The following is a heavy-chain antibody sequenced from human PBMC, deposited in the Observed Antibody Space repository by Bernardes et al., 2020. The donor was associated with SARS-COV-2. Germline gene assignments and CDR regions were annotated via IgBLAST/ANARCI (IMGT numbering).Heavy chain of an antibody. J-gene: IGHJ4*02. D-gene: IGHD1-26*01. CDR3: ARGSGNYYFDY. CDR1: GFSFRNSA. Sequence: GGSLRLSCAASGFSFRNSAMSWVRQAPGTGLAWVSSISGSGGNTFFADSVKGRFTISRDNAKHTVYLQMNSLRPEDTAIYYCARGSGNYYFDYWGQGTLVTVSS. CDR2: ISGSGGNT. V-gene: IGHV3-23*01.